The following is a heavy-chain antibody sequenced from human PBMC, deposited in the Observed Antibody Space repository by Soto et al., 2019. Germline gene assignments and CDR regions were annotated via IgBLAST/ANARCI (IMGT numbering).Heavy chain of an antibody. CDR2: ISSSSSYI. D-gene: IGHD5-12*01. Sequence: GGSLRLSCAASGFTFSSYSMNWVRQAPGKGLEWVSSISSSSSYIYYADSVKGRFTISRDNAKNSLYLQMNSLRAEDTAVYYCARAMGGYVDIYFDYWGQGTLVTVSS. CDR3: ARAMGGYVDIYFDY. V-gene: IGHV3-21*01. J-gene: IGHJ4*02. CDR1: GFTFSSYS.